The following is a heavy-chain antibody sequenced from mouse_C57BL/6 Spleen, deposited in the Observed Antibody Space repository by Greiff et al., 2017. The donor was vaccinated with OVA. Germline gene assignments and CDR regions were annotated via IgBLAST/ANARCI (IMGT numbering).Heavy chain of an antibody. D-gene: IGHD2-1*01. Sequence: EVKLMESGEGLVKPGGSLKLSCAASGFTFSSYAMSWVRQTPEKRLEWVAYISSGGDYIYYADTVKGRFTISRDNARNTLYLQMSSLKSEDTAMYYCTRGRGNYVRFAYWGQGTLVTVSA. CDR1: GFTFSSYA. J-gene: IGHJ3*01. CDR3: TRGRGNYVRFAY. V-gene: IGHV5-9-1*02. CDR2: ISSGGDYI.